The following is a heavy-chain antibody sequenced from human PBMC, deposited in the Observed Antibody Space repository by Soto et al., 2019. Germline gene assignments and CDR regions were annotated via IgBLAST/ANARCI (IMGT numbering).Heavy chain of an antibody. V-gene: IGHV1-69*12. CDR1: GGTFSNYA. D-gene: IGHD6-19*01. J-gene: IGHJ2*01. Sequence: QVQLVQSGAEVKKPGSSVKVSCKASGGTFSNYAISWVRQAPGQGLELMGGITPIFATANYAQKFQGRVTITADESMSTAYMELSRLRSEDTAVYYCAQTLGLAVAGPGRFDLWGRGTLVTVSS. CDR2: ITPIFATA. CDR3: AQTLGLAVAGPGRFDL.